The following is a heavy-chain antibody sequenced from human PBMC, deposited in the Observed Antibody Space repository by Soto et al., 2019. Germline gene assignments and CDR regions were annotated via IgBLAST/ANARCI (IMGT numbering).Heavy chain of an antibody. D-gene: IGHD1-26*01. J-gene: IGHJ5*02. CDR3: ARARIVGATMGWFDP. V-gene: IGHV3-23*01. CDR2: ISGSGGST. CDR1: GFTFSSHA. Sequence: PGGSLRLSCAASGFTFSSHAMNWVRQAPGKGLDWVSGISGSGGSTYYADSVKGRFTISRDNAKNSLYLQMNSLRAEDTAVYYCARARIVGATMGWFDPWGQGTLVTVSS.